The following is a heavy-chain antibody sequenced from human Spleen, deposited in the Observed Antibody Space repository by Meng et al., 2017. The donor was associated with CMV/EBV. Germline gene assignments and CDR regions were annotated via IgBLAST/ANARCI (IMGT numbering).Heavy chain of an antibody. CDR3: ALPWGKYYYYGMDV. D-gene: IGHD3-16*01. V-gene: IGHV1-46*01. CDR1: GYSFSGYY. J-gene: IGHJ6*02. CDR2: INPSGGST. Sequence: ASVKVSCKASGYSFSGYYMHWVRQAPGQGFEWMGIINPSGGSTSYAPKFQGRVTMTRDTSTSTVYMELSRLRSEDTAVYYCALPWGKYYYYGMDVWGQGTTVTVSS.